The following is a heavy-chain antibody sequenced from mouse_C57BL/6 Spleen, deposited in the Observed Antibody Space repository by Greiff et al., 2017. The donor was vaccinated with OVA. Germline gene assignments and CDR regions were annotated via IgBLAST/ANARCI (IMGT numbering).Heavy chain of an antibody. V-gene: IGHV3-6*01. Sequence: EVKLMESGPGLVKPSQSLSLTCSVTGYSITSGYYWNWIRQFPGNKLEWMGYISYDGSNNYNPSLKNRISITRDTSKNQFFLKFNSVTTEDTATYYCAKLFWYFDVWGTGTTVTVSS. CDR3: AKLFWYFDV. CDR2: ISYDGSN. CDR1: GYSITSGYY. J-gene: IGHJ1*03.